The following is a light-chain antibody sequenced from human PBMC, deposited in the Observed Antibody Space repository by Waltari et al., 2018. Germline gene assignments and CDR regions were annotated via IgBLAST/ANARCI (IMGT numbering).Light chain of an antibody. Sequence: QSALTQPHSVSASPGQSVTIPCSGSITDVGFEDYVYWYQQLPGKAPKLILYDVVKRPSGVPSRFSGSKYGTTASLTISGLQTDDEATYYCCSYAGAYTFVFGGGTKLTVL. CDR1: ITDVGFEDY. J-gene: IGLJ3*02. CDR3: CSYAGAYTFV. V-gene: IGLV2-11*01. CDR2: DVV.